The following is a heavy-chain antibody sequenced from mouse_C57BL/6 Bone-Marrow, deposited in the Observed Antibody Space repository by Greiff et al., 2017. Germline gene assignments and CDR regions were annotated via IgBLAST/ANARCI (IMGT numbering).Heavy chain of an antibody. Sequence: QVQLQQPGAELVRPGSSVKLSCKASGYTFTSYWMHWVKQRPIQGLEWIGNIDPSDSETHYNQKFKNKATLTVDKSSSTAYMQLSSLTSEDSAVYYCATDGCGHGAYWGQGTRVTVSA. J-gene: IGHJ3*01. D-gene: IGHD2-3*01. CDR1: GYTFTSYW. V-gene: IGHV1-52*01. CDR3: ATDGCGHGAY. CDR2: IDPSDSET.